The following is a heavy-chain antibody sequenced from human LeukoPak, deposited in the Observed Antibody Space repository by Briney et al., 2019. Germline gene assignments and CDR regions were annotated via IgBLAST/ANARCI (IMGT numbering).Heavy chain of an antibody. Sequence: PGGSLRLSCAASGFTLSSYSMNWVRQAPGKGLEWVSYISSSSSTVYYADSVKGRFTISRDNAKNSLYLQMNSLRGEDTAVYYCARGYSSSWYGYWGQGTLVTVSS. CDR2: ISSSSSTV. CDR1: GFTLSSYS. D-gene: IGHD6-13*01. V-gene: IGHV3-48*01. CDR3: ARGYSSSWYGY. J-gene: IGHJ4*02.